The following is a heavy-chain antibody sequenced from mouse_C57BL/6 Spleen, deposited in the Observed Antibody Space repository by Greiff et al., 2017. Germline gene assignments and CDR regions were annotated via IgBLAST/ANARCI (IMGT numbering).Heavy chain of an antibody. V-gene: IGHV1-55*01. Sequence: QVQLKQPGAELVKPGASVKMSCKASGYTFTSYWITWVKQRPRQGLEWIGDIYPGSGSTNYNEKFKSKATLTVDTSSSTAYMQLSSLTSEDSAVYYCARYRQPLDYWGQGTTLTVSS. CDR3: ARYRQPLDY. CDR1: GYTFTSYW. CDR2: IYPGSGST. J-gene: IGHJ2*01. D-gene: IGHD3-2*01.